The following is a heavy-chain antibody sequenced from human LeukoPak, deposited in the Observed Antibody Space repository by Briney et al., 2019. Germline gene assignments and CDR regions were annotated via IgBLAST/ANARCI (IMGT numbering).Heavy chain of an antibody. V-gene: IGHV1-69*06. J-gene: IGHJ3*02. Sequence: GASMKVSCKASGGTFSSYAISWVRQAPGQGLEWMGGIIPIFGTANYAQKFQGRVTITADKSTSTAYMELSSLRSEDTAVYYCARDTNLYGSGTPYAFDIWGQGTMVTVSS. CDR2: IIPIFGTA. D-gene: IGHD3-10*01. CDR1: GGTFSSYA. CDR3: ARDTNLYGSGTPYAFDI.